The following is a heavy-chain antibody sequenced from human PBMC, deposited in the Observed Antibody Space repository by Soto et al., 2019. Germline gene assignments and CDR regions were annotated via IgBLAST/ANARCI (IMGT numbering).Heavy chain of an antibody. CDR3: TIQNARGVPDY. Sequence: EVQLVESGGGLVKPGGSLRLSCAASGFTFSNAWMNWVRQAPGKGLEWVGRIKSKTDGGTTDYAAPVKGRFTISRDDSKNSLYLQMNSLKTEDTAVYYCTIQNARGVPDYWGQGTLVTVSS. CDR1: GFTFSNAW. CDR2: IKSKTDGGTT. D-gene: IGHD3-10*01. J-gene: IGHJ4*02. V-gene: IGHV3-15*07.